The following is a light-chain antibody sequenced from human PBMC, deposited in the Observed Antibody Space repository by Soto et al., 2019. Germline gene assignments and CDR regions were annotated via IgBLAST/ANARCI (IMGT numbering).Light chain of an antibody. V-gene: IGLV2-14*01. J-gene: IGLJ3*02. CDR2: DVS. Sequence: QSALTQPASVSGSPGQSITISCTGTSSDVGGYNYVSWYQQQLGKAPKLIIYDVSNRPSGVSNRFSGSKSGYTASLTISGLQAEDEADYYCSSYASGSSVVFGGGTEVTVL. CDR3: SSYASGSSVV. CDR1: SSDVGGYNY.